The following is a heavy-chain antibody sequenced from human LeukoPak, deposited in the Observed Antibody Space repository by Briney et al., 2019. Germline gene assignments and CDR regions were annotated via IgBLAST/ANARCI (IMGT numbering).Heavy chain of an antibody. CDR3: ARVYYSNSYDYWYFDL. Sequence: SETLSLTCAVYGGSFSGYHWSWIRQPPGKGLEWIGEINHGGSTSYNPSLKTRVTISVDTSKNQFSLKLSSVTAADTAVYYCARVYYSNSYDYWYFDLWGRGTLVTVSS. J-gene: IGHJ2*01. D-gene: IGHD6-13*01. V-gene: IGHV4-34*01. CDR1: GGSFSGYH. CDR2: INHGGST.